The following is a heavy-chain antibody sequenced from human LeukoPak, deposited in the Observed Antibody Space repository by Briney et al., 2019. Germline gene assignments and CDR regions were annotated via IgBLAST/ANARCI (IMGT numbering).Heavy chain of an antibody. D-gene: IGHD2-21*01. Sequence: GASVKVSCKASGYIFTDHGISWVRQAPGQGLEWMGWISADNNNRNYAQKLQDRVTMTTDTFTSTAYMELRSLRFDDTAVYYCARIAYCGGDCYTTYFDYWGPGTLVTVSS. CDR1: GYIFTDHG. V-gene: IGHV1-18*01. CDR2: ISADNNNR. J-gene: IGHJ4*02. CDR3: ARIAYCGGDCYTTYFDY.